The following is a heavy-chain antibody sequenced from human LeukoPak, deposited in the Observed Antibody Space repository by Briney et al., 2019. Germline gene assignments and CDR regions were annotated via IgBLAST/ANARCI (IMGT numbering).Heavy chain of an antibody. J-gene: IGHJ4*02. CDR2: TNPNSGGT. V-gene: IGHV1-2*02. D-gene: IGHD2-2*01. CDR3: ARDHCSSTSCSIFDY. CDR1: GYTFTGYY. Sequence: ASVKVSCKASGYTFTGYYMHWVRQAPGQGLEWMGWTNPNSGGTNYAQKFQGRVTMTRDTSISIAYMELSRLRSDDTAVYYCARDHCSSTSCSIFDYWGQGTLVTVSS.